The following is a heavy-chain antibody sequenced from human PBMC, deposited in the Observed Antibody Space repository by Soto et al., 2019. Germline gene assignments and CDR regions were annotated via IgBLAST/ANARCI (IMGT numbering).Heavy chain of an antibody. Sequence: SETLSLTCAAYGGSFSGYYWSWIRQPPGKGLEWIGEINHSGSTNYNPSLKSRVTISVDTSKNQFSLKLSSVTAADTAVYYCARVRYWQTITFGGVTVRWFDPWGQGTLVTVSS. D-gene: IGHD3-16*02. V-gene: IGHV4-34*01. CDR2: INHSGST. CDR3: ARVRYWQTITFGGVTVRWFDP. J-gene: IGHJ5*02. CDR1: GGSFSGYY.